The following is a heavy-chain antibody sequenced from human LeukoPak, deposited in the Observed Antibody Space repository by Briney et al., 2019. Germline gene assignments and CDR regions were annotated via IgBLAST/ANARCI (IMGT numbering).Heavy chain of an antibody. V-gene: IGHV3-7*01. CDR2: IKPDGTEK. CDR1: GFTSSSYW. J-gene: IGHJ4*02. D-gene: IGHD6-13*01. CDR3: ARENVAALDY. Sequence: PGGSLRLSCAVSGFTSSSYWISWVRQAPGKGLEWVANIKPDGTEKNYADSVKGRFTISRDNAKNLLYFQMNSLRAEDTAVYYCARENVAALDYWGQGTLVTVSS.